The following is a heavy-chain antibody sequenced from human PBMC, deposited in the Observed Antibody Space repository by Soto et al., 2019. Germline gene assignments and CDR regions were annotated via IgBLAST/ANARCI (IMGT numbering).Heavy chain of an antibody. V-gene: IGHV1-69*06. J-gene: IGHJ4*02. CDR1: GGTFSSYA. CDR3: ARVRQIVGAESYFDY. D-gene: IGHD1-26*01. Sequence: SVKVSCKASGGTFSSYAISWVRQAPGQGLEWMGGTIPIFGTANYAQKFQGRDTITADKSTSTAYMELSSLRSEDTAVYYCARVRQIVGAESYFDYWVQGTLVTVSS. CDR2: TIPIFGTA.